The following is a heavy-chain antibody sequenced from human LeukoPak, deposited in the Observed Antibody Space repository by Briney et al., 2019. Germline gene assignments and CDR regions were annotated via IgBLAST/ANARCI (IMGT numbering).Heavy chain of an antibody. CDR1: GGSISSYF. Sequence: SETLSLTCTVSGGSISSYFWSWIRQPPGKGLEWIGYIYYSGSTNYNPSLKSRVTMSVDTSKNQFSLKLSSVTAADTAVYYCARSVTVTPIHYFDYWGQGTLVTVSS. CDR2: IYYSGST. J-gene: IGHJ4*02. D-gene: IGHD4-17*01. CDR3: ARSVTVTPIHYFDY. V-gene: IGHV4-59*12.